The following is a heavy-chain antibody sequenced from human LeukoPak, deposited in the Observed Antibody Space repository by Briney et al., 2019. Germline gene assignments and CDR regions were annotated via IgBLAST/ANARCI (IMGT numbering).Heavy chain of an antibody. CDR1: GLTFSSYG. V-gene: IGHV3-66*01. Sequence: GGSLRLSCAASGLTFSSYGMHCVRQAPGKGPEWVSVIYAGGRTAYADSVKGRFIISRDNPQNTLYLQMNSLRVEDTAVYHCVRDSYYYGSGSYPGDYWGQGTLVSVSS. CDR3: VRDSYYYGSGSYPGDY. CDR2: IYAGGRT. D-gene: IGHD3-10*01. J-gene: IGHJ4*02.